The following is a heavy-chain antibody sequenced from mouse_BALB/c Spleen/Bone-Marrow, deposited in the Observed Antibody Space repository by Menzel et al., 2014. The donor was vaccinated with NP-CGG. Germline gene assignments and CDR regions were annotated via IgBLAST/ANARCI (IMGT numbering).Heavy chain of an antibody. CDR1: GYSFTGYF. J-gene: IGHJ3*01. CDR3: AKIDDYDRGAWFAY. CDR2: INPYNGDT. V-gene: IGHV1-20*02. D-gene: IGHD2-4*01. Sequence: EVQLQQSGPELVKPGASVKISCKASGYSFTGYFMNWVMQSHGKSLEWIGRINPYNGDTFYNQKFKGKATLTVDKSSNTAHMELRSLASEDSAVYYCAKIDDYDRGAWFAYWGQGTLVTVSA.